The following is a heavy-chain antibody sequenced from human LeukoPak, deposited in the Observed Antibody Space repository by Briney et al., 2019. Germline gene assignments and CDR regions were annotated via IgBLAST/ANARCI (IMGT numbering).Heavy chain of an antibody. CDR1: GYTFTSNS. D-gene: IGHD2-2*01. CDR3: ARGLGLPDWFDP. Sequence: ASVKVSCKASGYTFTSNSMHWVRQAPGQRLEWMGWINAGNGNTKYSQKFQGRVTITRDTSANTAYMELSSLRSEDTAVYYCARGLGLPDWFDPWGRGTLVTVSS. J-gene: IGHJ5*02. V-gene: IGHV1-3*01. CDR2: INAGNGNT.